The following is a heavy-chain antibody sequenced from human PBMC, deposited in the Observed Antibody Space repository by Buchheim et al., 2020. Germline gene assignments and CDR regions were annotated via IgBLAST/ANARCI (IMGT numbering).Heavy chain of an antibody. CDR3: VRHYYGLGTHTKYNWLDT. CDR1: GGSLSGYY. J-gene: IGHJ4*02. Sequence: QVQLQQWGTGLWKPSETLSLTCAVSGGSLSGYYWTWIRQPPGKGLEWIGHINHSGTTNYSPSLKSRITMSVDTSKTQFPLQLSSVTAADTAIYYCVRHYYGLGTHTKYNWLDTWGQGTL. V-gene: IGHV4-34*02. D-gene: IGHD3-10*01. CDR2: INHSGTT.